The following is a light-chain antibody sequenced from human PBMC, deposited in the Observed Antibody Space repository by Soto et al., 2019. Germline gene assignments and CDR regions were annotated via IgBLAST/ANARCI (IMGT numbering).Light chain of an antibody. J-gene: IGLJ1*01. CDR1: SSDVGGYNY. CDR2: EVS. Sequence: QSVLTQPASVSGSPGQSITISCTGTSSDVGGYNYVSWYQQHPGKAPKLMIYEVSNRPSGVSNRFSGSKSANTASLTISGLQAEDEADYLCSSYTSSNTRYVFGTGTKGTLL. CDR3: SSYTSSNTRYV. V-gene: IGLV2-14*01.